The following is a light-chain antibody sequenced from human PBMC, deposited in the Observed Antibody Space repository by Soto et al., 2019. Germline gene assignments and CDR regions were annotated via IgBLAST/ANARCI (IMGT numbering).Light chain of an antibody. J-gene: IGKJ4*01. CDR3: QQPSHLPGLH. CDR2: DAS. V-gene: IGKV3-11*01. Sequence: EIVLTQSPATLSLSPGERATLSCRASQSVSSYLAWYQQKPGQAPRLLIYDASNRATGIPARFSGSGSGTEFTLTIISLEPEDFAVYLRQQPSHLPGLHFGGGTKVEIK. CDR1: QSVSSY.